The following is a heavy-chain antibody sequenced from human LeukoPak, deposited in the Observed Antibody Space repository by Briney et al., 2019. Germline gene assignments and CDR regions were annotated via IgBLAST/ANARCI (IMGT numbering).Heavy chain of an antibody. D-gene: IGHD6-13*01. CDR3: AREVGSSSWNYYYYYYMDV. Sequence: DSVTVSCKASGYTFTSYYMHWVRQAHGQGIEWMGLINTSGGSTSYAQHFQGRVTMTRDMSTSTVYMELSSLRSEDTAVYYCAREVGSSSWNYYYYYYMDVWGKGTTVSVSS. CDR2: INTSGGST. CDR1: GYTFTSYY. V-gene: IGHV1-46*01. J-gene: IGHJ6*03.